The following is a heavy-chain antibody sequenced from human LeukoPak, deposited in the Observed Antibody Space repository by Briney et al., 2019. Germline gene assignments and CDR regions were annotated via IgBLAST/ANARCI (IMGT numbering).Heavy chain of an antibody. Sequence: GGSLRLSCAASGFTFSNAWMTWVRQAPGKGLEWVGRIRSKTDGGTTDYAAPVKGRFTISRDDSKNTLYLQMNSLKTEDTAVYYCIREIPAAGTDWGQGTLVTVSS. CDR1: GFTFSNAW. CDR2: IRSKTDGGTT. V-gene: IGHV3-15*01. J-gene: IGHJ4*02. D-gene: IGHD6-13*01. CDR3: IREIPAAGTD.